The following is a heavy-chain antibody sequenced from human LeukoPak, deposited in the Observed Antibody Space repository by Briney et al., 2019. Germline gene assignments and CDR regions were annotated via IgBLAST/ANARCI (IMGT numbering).Heavy chain of an antibody. Sequence: KPSETLSLTCNVSGGSISSSSYYWGWIRQPPGKGLEWIGSIYYSGSTYYNPSLKSRVTISVDTSKNQFSLKLSSVTAADTAVYYCARHLTPYVPAGPWWFDPWGQGTLVTVSS. CDR3: ARHLTPYVPAGPWWFDP. CDR1: GGSISSSSYY. J-gene: IGHJ5*02. CDR2: IYYSGST. D-gene: IGHD2-2*01. V-gene: IGHV4-39*01.